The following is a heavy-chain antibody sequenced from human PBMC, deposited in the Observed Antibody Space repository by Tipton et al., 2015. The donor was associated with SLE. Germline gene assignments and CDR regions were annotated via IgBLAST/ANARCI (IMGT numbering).Heavy chain of an antibody. D-gene: IGHD3-16*01. J-gene: IGHJ3*02. CDR1: GGSVTTYH. Sequence: LRLSCTVSGGSVTTYHWSWIRQSPGKKLEWIGYMYYTGITKFNPSLESRVAISVDTSKNQFSLRLSSMTAADTAVYYCARESLGRPRVSAFDIWGQGAVVTVSS. CDR3: ARESLGRPRVSAFDI. V-gene: IGHV4-59*02. CDR2: MYYTGIT.